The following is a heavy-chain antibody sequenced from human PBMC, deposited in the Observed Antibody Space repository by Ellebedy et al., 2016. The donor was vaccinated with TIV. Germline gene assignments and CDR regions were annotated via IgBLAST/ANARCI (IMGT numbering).Heavy chain of an antibody. CDR1: GGSVGSGSYH. Sequence: SETLSLXXIVSGGSVGSGSYHWNWIRQSPGKGLEWIGDVYYSGRANYNPSLARRVTISVDTSKNQFSLSLRSVTAADTAVYYCTTNYYGDTDYMFDHWGQGILVTVSS. V-gene: IGHV4-61*01. D-gene: IGHD3-10*01. CDR2: VYYSGRA. CDR3: TTNYYGDTDYMFDH. J-gene: IGHJ4*02.